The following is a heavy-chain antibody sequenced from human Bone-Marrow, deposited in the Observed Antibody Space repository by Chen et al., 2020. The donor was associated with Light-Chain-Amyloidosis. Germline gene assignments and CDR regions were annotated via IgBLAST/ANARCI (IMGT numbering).Heavy chain of an antibody. CDR1: GFTFSNFG. J-gene: IGHJ4*02. Sequence: QVQLVESGGGVVQPGGSLRLSCAASGFTFSNFGIHWVRQAPGKGLEWVAFVQSVGGDKCYLDSVKGRFTISRDNSRDTLFLQMNSLRPEDTAVYYCGKRACYRTKCHQNIFDHWGQGTLVSVSS. V-gene: IGHV3-30*02. CDR2: VQSVGGDK. CDR3: GKRACYRTKCHQNIFDH. D-gene: IGHD3-16*02.